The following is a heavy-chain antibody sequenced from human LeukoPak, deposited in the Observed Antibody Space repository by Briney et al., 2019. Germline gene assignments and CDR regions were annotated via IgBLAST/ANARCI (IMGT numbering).Heavy chain of an antibody. V-gene: IGHV1-2*02. J-gene: IGHJ5*02. D-gene: IGHD3-9*01. CDR1: GYTFTGYY. CDR3: ARERGNYDILTDYYEGNGFDP. CDR2: INPNSGGT. Sequence: ASVKVSCKASGYTFTGYYMHWVRQAPGQGLEWMGWINPNSGGTNYAQKFQGRVTMTRDTSISTAYMELSSLRSDDTAVYYCARERGNYDILTDYYEGNGFDPWGQGTLVTVSS.